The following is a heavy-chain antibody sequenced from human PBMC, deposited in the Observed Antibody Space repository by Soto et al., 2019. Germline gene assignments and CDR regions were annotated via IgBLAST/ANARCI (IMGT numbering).Heavy chain of an antibody. CDR2: IYHSGST. CDR1: GGSIRSGTYY. V-gene: IGHV4-31*03. J-gene: IGHJ6*02. Sequence: PSETLSLTCTVSGGSIRSGTYYWSWIRQHPGKGLEWIGYIYHSGSTYYNPSLESRVTISLDTSKNHFSLKLSSVTAADTAVYYCARRLYYDSSGFEGGGMDVWGQGTTVTVSS. D-gene: IGHD3-22*01. CDR3: ARRLYYDSSGFEGGGMDV.